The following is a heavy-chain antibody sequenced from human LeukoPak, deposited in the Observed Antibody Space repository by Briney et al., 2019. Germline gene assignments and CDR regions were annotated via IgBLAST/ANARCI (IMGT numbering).Heavy chain of an antibody. Sequence: PGGTLRLSCAASGFTFSKYWMTWVRQAPAKGLEWVGSSYYSWSTYYNPSLKSQVTISVDTSKHQFSLNLSSVTAADTAVYDFACLVVTDNWFDPWGQGPLVTVSS. D-gene: IGHD2-21*02. J-gene: IGHJ5*02. CDR2: SYYSWST. V-gene: IGHV4-59*05. CDR3: ACLVVTDNWFDP. CDR1: GFTFSKYW.